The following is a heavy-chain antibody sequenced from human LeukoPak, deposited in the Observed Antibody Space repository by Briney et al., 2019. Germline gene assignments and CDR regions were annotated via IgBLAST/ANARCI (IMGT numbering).Heavy chain of an antibody. V-gene: IGHV1-8*01. CDR3: ARVIGDVDTGVYDAFDI. J-gene: IGHJ3*02. D-gene: IGHD5-18*01. Sequence: ASVKVSCKASGYTFTSYDINWVRQATGQGLKGMGWMNPNSGNTGYAQKFQGRVTMTRNTSISTAYMELSSLRSEDTAVYYCARVIGDVDTGVYDAFDIWGQGTMVTVSS. CDR2: MNPNSGNT. CDR1: GYTFTSYD.